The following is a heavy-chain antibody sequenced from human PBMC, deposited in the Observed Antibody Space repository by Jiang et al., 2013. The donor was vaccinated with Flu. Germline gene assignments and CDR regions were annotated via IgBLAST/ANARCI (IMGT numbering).Heavy chain of an antibody. CDR3: ARDMGDITMIVVADDAFDI. CDR2: INSDGSST. CDR1: GFTFSSYW. Sequence: RLSCAASGFTFSSYWMHWVRQAPGKGLVWVSRINSDGSSTSYADSVKGRFTISRDNAKNTLYLQMNSLRAEDTAVYYCARDMGDITMIVVADDAFDIWGQGTMVTVSS. D-gene: IGHD3-22*01. V-gene: IGHV3-74*01. J-gene: IGHJ3*02.